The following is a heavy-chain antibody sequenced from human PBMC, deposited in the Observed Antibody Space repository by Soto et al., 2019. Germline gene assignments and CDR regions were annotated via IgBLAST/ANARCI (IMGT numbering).Heavy chain of an antibody. J-gene: IGHJ4*02. V-gene: IGHV3-30*18. CDR1: GFTFSSYG. D-gene: IGHD5-12*01. CDR3: AKSSLEGSWLFDY. CDR2: ISYDGSNK. Sequence: QVQLVESGGGVVQPGRSLRLSCAASGFTFSSYGMHWVRQAPGKGLEWVAVISYDGSNKYYADSVKGRFTISRDNSNNTLYLQMNSLSAEDTAVYYCAKSSLEGSWLFDYWGQGTLVTVSS.